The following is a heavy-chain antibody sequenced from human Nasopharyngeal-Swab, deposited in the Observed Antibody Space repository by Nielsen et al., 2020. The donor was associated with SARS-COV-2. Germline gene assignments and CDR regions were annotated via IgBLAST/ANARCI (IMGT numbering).Heavy chain of an antibody. CDR3: ARGYYDILTGYYGPSYYFDY. V-gene: IGHV1-69*04. CDR1: GCTFSSYA. J-gene: IGHJ4*02. CDR2: IIPILGIA. Sequence: SSVKVSCKASGCTFSSYAISWVRQAPGQGLEWMGRIIPILGIANYAQKFQGRVTITADKSTSTAYMELSSLRSEDTAVYYWARGYYDILTGYYGPSYYFDYWGQGTLVTVSS. D-gene: IGHD3-9*01.